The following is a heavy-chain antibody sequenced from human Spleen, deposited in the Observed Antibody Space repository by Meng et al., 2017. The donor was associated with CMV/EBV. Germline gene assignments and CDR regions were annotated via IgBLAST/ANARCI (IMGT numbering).Heavy chain of an antibody. CDR3: TSNALDDFWSGYPF. Sequence: LSLTCAASGFTFSGSAMHWVRQASGKGLEWVGRIRSKANSYATAYAASVKGRFTISRDDSKNTAYLQMNSLKTEDTAVYYCTSNALDDFWSGYPFWGQGTLVTVSS. J-gene: IGHJ4*02. CDR2: IRSKANSYAT. V-gene: IGHV3-73*01. D-gene: IGHD3-3*01. CDR1: GFTFSGSA.